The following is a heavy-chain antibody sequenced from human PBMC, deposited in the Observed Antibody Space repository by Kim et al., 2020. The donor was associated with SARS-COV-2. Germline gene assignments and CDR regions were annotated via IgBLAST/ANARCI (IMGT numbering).Heavy chain of an antibody. CDR3: ARHVYYYGSGRNYYYYGMDV. CDR2: INHSGST. D-gene: IGHD3-10*01. CDR1: GGSFSGYY. V-gene: IGHV4-34*01. J-gene: IGHJ6*02. Sequence: SETLSLTCAVYGGSFSGYYWSWIRQPPGKGLEWIGEINHSGSTNYNPSLKSRVTISVDTSKNQFSLKLSSVTAADTAVYYCARHVYYYGSGRNYYYYGMDVWGQGTTVTVSS.